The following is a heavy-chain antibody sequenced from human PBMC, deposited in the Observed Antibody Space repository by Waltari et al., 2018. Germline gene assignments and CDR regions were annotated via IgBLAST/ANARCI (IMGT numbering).Heavy chain of an antibody. CDR1: GFTFNTYW. CDR2: INGDGSGT. V-gene: IGHV3-74*03. J-gene: IGHJ4*02. D-gene: IGHD6-13*01. Sequence: EVQLVESGGGLIPPGGSLRLSCAASGFTFNTYWMPWVRQVPGKGLEWVSRINGDGSGTMYADSVKGRFTISRDNAKNAFYLQMNSLRVEDTAVYYCARDGAGDIDLDNWGQGTLVTVSS. CDR3: ARDGAGDIDLDN.